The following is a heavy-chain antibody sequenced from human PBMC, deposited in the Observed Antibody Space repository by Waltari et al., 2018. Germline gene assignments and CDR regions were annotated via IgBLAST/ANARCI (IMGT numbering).Heavy chain of an antibody. CDR3: ARYDYYDSSGYSLGFDY. CDR2: IYPGDSDT. CDR1: GYSFTSYW. D-gene: IGHD3-22*01. V-gene: IGHV5-51*03. Sequence: EVQLVQSGAEVKKPGESLKISCKGSGYSFTSYWIGWVRQMPGKGLEWMGIIYPGDSDTRYSPSFQGQVTISADKSISTAYLQWSSLKASDTAMYYCARYDYYDSSGYSLGFDYWGQGTLVTVSS. J-gene: IGHJ4*02.